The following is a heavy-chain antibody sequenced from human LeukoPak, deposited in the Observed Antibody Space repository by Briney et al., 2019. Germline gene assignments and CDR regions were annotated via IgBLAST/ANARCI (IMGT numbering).Heavy chain of an antibody. CDR1: GFTVSSNY. CDR3: ARVDGYNHDAFDI. Sequence: GGSLRLSCAASGFTVSSNYMSWVRQAPGKGLEWVSVIYSGVSTYYADSVKGRFTISRHNSKNTLYLQMNSLRAEDTAVYYCARVDGYNHDAFDIWGQGTMVTVSS. V-gene: IGHV3-53*04. CDR2: IYSGVST. J-gene: IGHJ3*02. D-gene: IGHD5-12*01.